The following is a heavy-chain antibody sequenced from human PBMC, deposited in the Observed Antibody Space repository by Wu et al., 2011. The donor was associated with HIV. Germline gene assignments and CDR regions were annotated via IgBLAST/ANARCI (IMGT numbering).Heavy chain of an antibody. CDR1: GDSLTKYA. CDR3: ARDFGGDGDS. D-gene: IGHD2-21*01. J-gene: IGHJ4*02. CDR2: IIPNSGTT. Sequence: QVQLVQSGAEVKKPGSSVKVSCKASGDSLTKYAFSWVRQAPGQGLEWMGGIIPNSGTTNYARKFQGRFTVTADTSTSTAYMELSSLRSEDTAMYYCARDFGGDGDSWGQGTLVTVSS. V-gene: IGHV1-69*14.